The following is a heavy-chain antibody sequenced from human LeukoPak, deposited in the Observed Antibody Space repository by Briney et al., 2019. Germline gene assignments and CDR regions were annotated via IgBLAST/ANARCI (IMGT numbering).Heavy chain of an antibody. V-gene: IGHV1-18*01. Sequence: GASVKVSCKASGYTFTNYAISWVRQAPGQGLEWMGWISGYNGNTNYAQKLQGRVIMTTDTSTSTAYMELRSLRSDDTAVYYCARGLYYYGSGSPNDYWGQGTLVTVSS. J-gene: IGHJ4*02. CDR1: GYTFTNYA. CDR2: ISGYNGNT. CDR3: ARGLYYYGSGSPNDY. D-gene: IGHD3-10*01.